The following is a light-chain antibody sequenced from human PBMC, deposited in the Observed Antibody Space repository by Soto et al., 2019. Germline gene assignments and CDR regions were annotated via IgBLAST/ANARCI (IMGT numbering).Light chain of an antibody. CDR3: QKSSSIPYT. Sequence: DIQMTQSPSSLSASVGARVTIPCRPSQTISTYLNWYQQNPGKAPKLLIYAASNLQNGVPSRFSGSGSGTDFTLTISSLQPEDFATYYCQKSSSIPYTFGQGTKLEIK. CDR1: QTISTY. J-gene: IGKJ2*01. V-gene: IGKV1-39*01. CDR2: AAS.